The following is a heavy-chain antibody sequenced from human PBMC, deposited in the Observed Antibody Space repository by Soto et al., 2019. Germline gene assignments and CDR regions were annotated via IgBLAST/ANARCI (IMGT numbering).Heavy chain of an antibody. V-gene: IGHV3-21*01. CDR3: ASWSRLHLGELYGY. J-gene: IGHJ4*02. D-gene: IGHD3-16*01. CDR1: GFTLSSYS. Sequence: GGSLRLSCAASGFTLSSYSMNWVRQAPGKGLEWVSSISSSSSYIYYADSVKGRFTISRDNAKNSLYLQMNSLRAEDTAVYYCASWSRLHLGELYGYWGQGTLVTVSS. CDR2: ISSSSSYI.